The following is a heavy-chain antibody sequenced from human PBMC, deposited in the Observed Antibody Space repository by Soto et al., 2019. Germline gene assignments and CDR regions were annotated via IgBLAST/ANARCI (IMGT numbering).Heavy chain of an antibody. CDR1: GFTFSNYW. Sequence: GGSLRLSCAASGFTFSNYWMHWVRQGPGKGLVWVSRVNSDESSTSYADSVKGRFTISGDNAKNTLYLQMSSLRFEDTALYYCVCFECGRTAVVTAMEANGYWGQGTLVTVSS. V-gene: IGHV3-74*01. J-gene: IGHJ4*02. CDR3: VCFECGRTAVVTAMEANGY. D-gene: IGHD2-21*02. CDR2: VNSDESST.